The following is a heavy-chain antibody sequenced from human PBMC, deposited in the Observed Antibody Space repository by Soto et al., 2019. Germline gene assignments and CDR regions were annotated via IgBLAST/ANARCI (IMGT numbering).Heavy chain of an antibody. V-gene: IGHV1-69*01. CDR1: GGTFSSYA. Sequence: QVQLVQSGAEVKKPGSSVKVSCKASGGTFSSYAISWVRQAPGQGLEWMGGIIPIFGTANYAQKFQGRVTITADESTSTAYMELSSLRSEDTAVYYCARELATVTETNYYYYGMDVWGQGTTVTVS. CDR3: ARELATVTETNYYYYGMDV. D-gene: IGHD4-17*01. CDR2: IIPIFGTA. J-gene: IGHJ6*02.